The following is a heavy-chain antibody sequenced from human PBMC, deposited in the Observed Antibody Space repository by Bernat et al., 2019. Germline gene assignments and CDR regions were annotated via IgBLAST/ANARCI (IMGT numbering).Heavy chain of an antibody. CDR3: ARNSGSYRGYYYGMDV. V-gene: IGHV1-2*02. Sequence: LVQSGAEVKKPGASVKVSCKASGYTFTGYYMHWVRQAPGQGLEWMGWINPNSGGTNYAQKFQGRVTMTRDTSISTAYMELSRLRSDDTAVYYCARNSGSYRGYYYGMDVWGQGTTVTVSS. D-gene: IGHD1-26*01. CDR1: GYTFTGYY. CDR2: INPNSGGT. J-gene: IGHJ6*02.